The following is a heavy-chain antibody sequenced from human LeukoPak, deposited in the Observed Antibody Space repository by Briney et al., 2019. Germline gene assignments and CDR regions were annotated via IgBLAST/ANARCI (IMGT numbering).Heavy chain of an antibody. J-gene: IGHJ4*02. V-gene: IGHV3-7*01. CDR3: ARDEDLDY. Sequence: GSLRLSCAASGFTISSYWMTWVRQAPGKGLEWVANIKQDGSEKYYVDSVKGRFTISRDNAKNSLYLQMNSLRAEDMAVYYCARDEDLDYWGQGTLVTVSS. CDR2: IKQDGSEK. CDR1: GFTISSYW.